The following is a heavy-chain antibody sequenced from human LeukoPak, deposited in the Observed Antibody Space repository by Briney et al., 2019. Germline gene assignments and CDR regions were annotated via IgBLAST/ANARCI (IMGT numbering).Heavy chain of an antibody. CDR2: IRYDGSNK. J-gene: IGHJ4*02. V-gene: IGHV3-30*02. CDR1: GFTFSSYG. D-gene: IGHD3-10*01. CDR3: ARDRSGIYGSGSYYSE. Sequence: GGSLRLSCAASGFTFSSYGMHWVRQAPGKGLEWVAFIRYDGSNKYYADSVKGRFTISRDNVKNSLYLQMNSLRAEDTALYYCARDRSGIYGSGSYYSEWGQGTLVTVSS.